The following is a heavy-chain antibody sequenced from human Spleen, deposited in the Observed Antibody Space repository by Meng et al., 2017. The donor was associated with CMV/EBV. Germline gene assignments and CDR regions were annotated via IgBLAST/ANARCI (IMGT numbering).Heavy chain of an antibody. CDR2: INHSGST. V-gene: IGHV4-34*01. Sequence: GSLRLSCAASGFTFSSYEMNWVRQPPGKGLEWIGEINHSGSTNYNPSLKSRVTISVDTSKNQFSLKLSSVTAADTAVYYCARGIRITIFVRVGYYNWFDPWGQGTLVTVSS. CDR3: ARGIRITIFVRVGYYNWFDP. J-gene: IGHJ5*02. D-gene: IGHD3-3*01. CDR1: GFTFSSYE.